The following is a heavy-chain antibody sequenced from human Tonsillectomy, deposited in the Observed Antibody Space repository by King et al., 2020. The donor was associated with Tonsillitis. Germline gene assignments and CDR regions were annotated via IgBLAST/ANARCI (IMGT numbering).Heavy chain of an antibody. Sequence: QLVQSGGGLVQPGGSLILSCAASGFTFSSYAMSWDRQAPGKGREWDSPISVSGGTTYYADSVKGRFTISRDISKNTLYLQMNSLRAEDMAVYYCAKGWQLDPIDYWGQGTLVTVSS. CDR1: GFTFSSYA. J-gene: IGHJ4*02. V-gene: IGHV3-23*04. CDR3: AKGWQLDPIDY. CDR2: ISVSGGTT. D-gene: IGHD2-15*01.